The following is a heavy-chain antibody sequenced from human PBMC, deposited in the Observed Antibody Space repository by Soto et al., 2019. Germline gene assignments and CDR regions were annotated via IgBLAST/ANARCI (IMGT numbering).Heavy chain of an antibody. J-gene: IGHJ4*02. V-gene: IGHV3-23*01. CDR3: AKVRSPYSTTSESYFDY. Sequence: GGSLRLSCAASGFTFSSYAMSWVRQGPGKGLEWVSVISGSAGSTYFADPVKGRFTISRDNSKNTLYLHMISLRADDTAVYYCAKVRSPYSTTSESYFDYWGQGTLVTVSS. CDR2: ISGSAGST. CDR1: GFTFSSYA. D-gene: IGHD6-6*01.